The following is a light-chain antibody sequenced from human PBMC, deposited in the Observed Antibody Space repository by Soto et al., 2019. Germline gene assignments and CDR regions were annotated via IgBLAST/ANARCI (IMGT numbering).Light chain of an antibody. CDR3: QSYDSSLSGYVV. J-gene: IGLJ2*01. CDR1: SSNIGAGYD. CDR2: GNS. Sequence: QSVLTQPPSVSGAPGQRVTISCTGSSSNIGAGYDVHWYQQLPGTAPKLLIYGNSNRPSGVPDRFSGSKSGTSASLAITGLHAEDEAGYYCQSYDSSLSGYVVFGGGTKVTVL. V-gene: IGLV1-40*01.